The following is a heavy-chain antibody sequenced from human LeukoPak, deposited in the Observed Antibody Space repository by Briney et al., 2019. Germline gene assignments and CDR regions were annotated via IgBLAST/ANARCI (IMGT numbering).Heavy chain of an antibody. D-gene: IGHD3-10*01. Sequence: GGSLRLSCSASGFTLSSYSMNWVRQAPGKGLEWVSSITSSSSYIYYADSLKGRFTISRDNARNSLYLQMHSLRAEDTAVYYCAKAPPSHGSGSFYYFDNWGQGTLVTVSS. J-gene: IGHJ4*02. CDR3: AKAPPSHGSGSFYYFDN. CDR1: GFTLSSYS. CDR2: ITSSSSYI. V-gene: IGHV3-21*01.